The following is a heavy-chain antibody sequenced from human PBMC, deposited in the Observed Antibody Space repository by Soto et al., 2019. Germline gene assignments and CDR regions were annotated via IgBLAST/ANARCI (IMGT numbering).Heavy chain of an antibody. V-gene: IGHV4-59*01. CDR1: GGSISSYY. J-gene: IGHJ6*02. CDR3: ARVEVTGYYYGMDV. Sequence: SETLSLTCTVSGGSISSYYWSWIRQPPGKGLEWIGYIYYSGSTNYNPSLKSRVTISVDTSKNQFSLKLSSVTAADTAVYYCARVEVTGYYYGMDVWGQGTTVTVSS. CDR2: IYYSGST.